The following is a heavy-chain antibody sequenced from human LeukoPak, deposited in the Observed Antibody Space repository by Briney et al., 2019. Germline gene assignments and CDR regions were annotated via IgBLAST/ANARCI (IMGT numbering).Heavy chain of an antibody. CDR3: ARDQRSYYGSGSYYRLGY. D-gene: IGHD3-10*01. V-gene: IGHV3-30*04. Sequence: GGSLRLSCAASGFTFSSYATHWVRQAPGKGPEWVAVISYDGSNKYYADSVKGRFTISRDNSKNTLYLQMNRLRAEDTAVYYCARDQRSYYGSGSYYRLGYWGQGTLVTVSS. J-gene: IGHJ4*02. CDR1: GFTFSSYA. CDR2: ISYDGSNK.